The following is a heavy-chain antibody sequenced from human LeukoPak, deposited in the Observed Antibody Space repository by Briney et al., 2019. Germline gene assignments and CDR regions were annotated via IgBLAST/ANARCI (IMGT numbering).Heavy chain of an antibody. CDR2: INAGNGNT. J-gene: IGHJ4*02. CDR1: GYTFTSYA. Sequence: ASVKVSCKASGYTFTSYAMHWVRQAPGQRLEWMGWINAGNGNTKYSQKFQGRVTITRDTSASTAYMELSGLRSEDTAVYNCARVKYSSSWYYFDYWGQGTLVTVSS. D-gene: IGHD6-13*01. V-gene: IGHV1-3*01. CDR3: ARVKYSSSWYYFDY.